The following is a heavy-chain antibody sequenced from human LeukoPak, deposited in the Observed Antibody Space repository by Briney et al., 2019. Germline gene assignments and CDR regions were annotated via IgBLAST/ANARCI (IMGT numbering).Heavy chain of an antibody. V-gene: IGHV3-23*01. CDR1: GFTFSSYG. J-gene: IGHJ4*02. D-gene: IGHD1-26*01. CDR3: TKRVKYGGTWDHFAD. Sequence: GGSLRPSCAASGFTFSSYGMTWVRQAPGKGLEWVSTVNADGGNTYYADSVKGRFTISRDNSKSTLILQMNSLRVGDTALYYCTKRVKYGGTWDHFADWGQGTLVTVSS. CDR2: VNADGGNT.